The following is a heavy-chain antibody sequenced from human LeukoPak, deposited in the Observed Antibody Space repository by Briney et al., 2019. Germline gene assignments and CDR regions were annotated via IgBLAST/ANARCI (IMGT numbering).Heavy chain of an antibody. V-gene: IGHV4-30-2*01. CDR3: ARDLSLTYYDFWSGSAGHWFDP. Sequence: PSQTLSLTCTVSGGSISSGGYYWSWIRQPPGKGLEWIGYIYHSGSTYCNPSLKSRVTISVDRSKNQFSLKLSSVTAADTAVYYCARDLSLTYYDFWSGSAGHWFDPWGQGTLVTVSS. CDR2: IYHSGST. CDR1: GGSISSGGYY. J-gene: IGHJ5*02. D-gene: IGHD3-3*01.